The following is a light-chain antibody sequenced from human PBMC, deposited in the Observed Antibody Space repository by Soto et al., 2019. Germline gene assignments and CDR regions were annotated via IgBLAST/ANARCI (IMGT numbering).Light chain of an antibody. CDR1: QSISTSY. CDR2: TTS. CDR3: RQFGVSPPYT. J-gene: IGKJ2*01. V-gene: IGKV3-20*01. Sequence: EIVLTQSPGPLSLSPGERASLSCRASQSISTSYLARYQQKPGQAPRLRITTTSSRAAGILDRFSGSGSGTDFTLPISRLEPEEFAVYYCRQFGVSPPYTFGQGTTLEIK.